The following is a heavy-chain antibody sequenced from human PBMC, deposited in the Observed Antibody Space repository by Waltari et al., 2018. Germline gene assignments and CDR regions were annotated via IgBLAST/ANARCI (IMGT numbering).Heavy chain of an antibody. CDR2: IRHDEGT. D-gene: IGHD1-1*01. CDR3: ARGTATGTTDLAH. CDR1: GHSVSSGSY. Sequence: QVQLQESGPGLVKPSETLSLTCAVSGHSVSSGSYWGWIRQPPGKGLEWIGSIRHDEGTYYKPSLRSRVTISVDTSKNQFSLNLRSVTAADTAVYYCARGTATGTTDLAHWGQGALVTVSS. V-gene: IGHV4-38-2*01. J-gene: IGHJ4*02.